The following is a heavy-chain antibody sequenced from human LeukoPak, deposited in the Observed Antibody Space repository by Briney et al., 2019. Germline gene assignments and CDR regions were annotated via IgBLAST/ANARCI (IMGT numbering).Heavy chain of an antibody. CDR2: VRFDGSNQ. Sequence: GGSLRLSCVASGFTFRNYAMHWVRQAPGKGLEWVTFVRFDGSNQYFGDSVKGRFTISRDNAKNTLYLQMNSLRAEDTAVYYCARESTTMVRGVIINYYYYYMDVWGKGTTVTVSS. J-gene: IGHJ6*03. CDR3: ARESTTMVRGVIINYYYYYMDV. V-gene: IGHV3-30*02. D-gene: IGHD3-10*01. CDR1: GFTFRNYA.